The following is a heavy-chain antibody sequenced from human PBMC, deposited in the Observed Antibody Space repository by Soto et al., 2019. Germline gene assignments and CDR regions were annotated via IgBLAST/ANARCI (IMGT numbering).Heavy chain of an antibody. CDR1: GYTFTGYY. CDR2: INPNSGGT. D-gene: IGHD6-13*01. V-gene: IGHV1-2*02. CDR3: AREFFSSWYAEFNWFDP. Sequence: GASVKVSCKASGYTFTGYYMHWVRQAPGQGLEWMGWINPNSGGTNYAQKFQGRVTMTRDTSISTAYMELSRLRSDDTAVYYRAREFFSSWYAEFNWFDPWGQGTLVTVSS. J-gene: IGHJ5*02.